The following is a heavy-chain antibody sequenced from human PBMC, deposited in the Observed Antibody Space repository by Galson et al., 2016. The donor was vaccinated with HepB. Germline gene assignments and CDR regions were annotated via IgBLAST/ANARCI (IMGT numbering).Heavy chain of an antibody. CDR1: GDSISSDMC. J-gene: IGHJ4*02. V-gene: IGHV4-4*02. Sequence: SETLSLTCSVFGDSISSDMCWSWVRQSPGKGLEWIGEICPGGYTNYNPSLKSQVTISVDKSKNQVSLRLGSVSAADTAMYYCAAAGGREGITPVWGQGTLVTVSS. D-gene: IGHD6-13*01. CDR2: ICPGGYT. CDR3: AAAGGREGITPV.